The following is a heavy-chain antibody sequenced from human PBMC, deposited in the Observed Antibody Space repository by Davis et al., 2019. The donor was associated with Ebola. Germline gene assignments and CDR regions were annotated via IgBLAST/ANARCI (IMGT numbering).Heavy chain of an antibody. CDR3: ARCCSSRYYYYYYMDV. CDR1: GGSISSGGYY. Sequence: PSETLSLTCTVSGGSISSGGYYRSWIRQHPGKGLEWIGYIYYSGSTYYNPSLKSRVTISVDTSKNQFSLKLSSVTAADTAVYYCARCCSSRYYYYYYMDVWGKGTTVTVSS. CDR2: IYYSGST. D-gene: IGHD2-2*01. J-gene: IGHJ6*03. V-gene: IGHV4-31*03.